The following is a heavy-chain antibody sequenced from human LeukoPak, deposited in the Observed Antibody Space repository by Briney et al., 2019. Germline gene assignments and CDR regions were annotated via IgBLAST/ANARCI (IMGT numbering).Heavy chain of an antibody. D-gene: IGHD2-2*01. J-gene: IGHJ4*02. CDR2: IYYSGST. CDR1: GGSISSSSYY. V-gene: IGHV4-39*01. CDR3: ARFRRVVPAPMTLGFDY. Sequence: SETLSLTCTVSGGSISSSSYYWGWIRQPPGKGLEWIGSIYYSGSTYYNPSLKSRVTISVDTSRNQFSLKLSSVTAADTAVYYCARFRRVVPAPMTLGFDYWGQGTLVTVSS.